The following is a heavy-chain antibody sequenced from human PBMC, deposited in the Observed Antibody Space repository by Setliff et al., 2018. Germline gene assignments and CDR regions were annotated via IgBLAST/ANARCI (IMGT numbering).Heavy chain of an antibody. V-gene: IGHV4-61*09. CDR1: DGSLYSGNYY. D-gene: IGHD3-10*01. CDR2: IHGTEET. Sequence: KSLETLSLTCTVSDGSLYSGNYYWTWIRQPAGKALEWIGHIHGTEETHYNPSLESRVTISRDKSPNQFSLMLRSVTAADTALYYCARGYYNGRGYYYLPCSFDSWGRGIVVTVSS. J-gene: IGHJ4*02. CDR3: ARGYYNGRGYYYLPCSFDS.